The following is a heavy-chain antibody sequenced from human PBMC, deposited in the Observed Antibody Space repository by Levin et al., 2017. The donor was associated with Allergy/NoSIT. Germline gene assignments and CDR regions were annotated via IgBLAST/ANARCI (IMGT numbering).Heavy chain of an antibody. CDR3: AQVPLIAAAFQH. CDR1: GFTFSSYA. J-gene: IGHJ1*01. CDR2: ISYDGINK. Sequence: GGSLRLSCTASGFTFSSYAIHWVRQAPGKGLEWVALISYDGINKYYADSVKGRFAISRDNSENTLYLQMNSLRAEDTAVYYCAQVPLIAAAFQHWGQGTLVTVSS. V-gene: IGHV3-30*03. D-gene: IGHD6-13*01.